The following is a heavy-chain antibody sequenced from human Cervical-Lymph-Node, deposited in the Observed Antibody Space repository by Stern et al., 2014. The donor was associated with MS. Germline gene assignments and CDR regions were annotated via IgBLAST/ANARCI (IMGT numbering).Heavy chain of an antibody. Sequence: VQLVQSGPGLVKPSQTLSLTCTVSGGSLNSGGHYWTWIRQSPGKRLEWLGYIYHSGNTDYNPSLKSRVSISVDTSKHQFSLKLNSMTDADTAVYYCARGNRAFYYGDAFDMWGHGTMVTVSS. CDR1: GGSLNSGGHY. J-gene: IGHJ3*02. CDR3: ARGNRAFYYGDAFDM. CDR2: IYHSGNT. D-gene: IGHD3-22*01. V-gene: IGHV4-31*03.